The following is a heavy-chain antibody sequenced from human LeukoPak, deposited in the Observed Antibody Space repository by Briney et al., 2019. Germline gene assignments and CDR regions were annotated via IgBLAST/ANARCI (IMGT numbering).Heavy chain of an antibody. J-gene: IGHJ4*02. D-gene: IGHD1-26*01. CDR2: ISGTGDST. V-gene: IGHV3-23*01. CDR1: GFTFSSYA. Sequence: PGGSLRLSCAASGFTFSSYAMSWVRQAPGKGLEWVSGISGTGDSTYYADSVKGRFTISRDNSKNTLYLQMNSLRAEDTAVYYCAKARVGVSIFDYWGQGTLVTVSS. CDR3: AKARVGVSIFDY.